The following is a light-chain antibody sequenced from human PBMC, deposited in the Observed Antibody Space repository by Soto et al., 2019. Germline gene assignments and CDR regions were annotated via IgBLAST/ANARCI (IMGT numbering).Light chain of an antibody. CDR2: LEASGSY. J-gene: IGLJ1*01. Sequence: QSVLTQSSSASASLGSSVKLTCTLSSGHSSYIIAWHQQQPGKALRYLMKLEASGSYNKGSGVPDRFSGSSTGADRYLTISNLQFEDEDDYYCETWDSNTRVFGTGTELTVL. CDR1: SGHSSYI. CDR3: ETWDSNTRV. V-gene: IGLV4-60*02.